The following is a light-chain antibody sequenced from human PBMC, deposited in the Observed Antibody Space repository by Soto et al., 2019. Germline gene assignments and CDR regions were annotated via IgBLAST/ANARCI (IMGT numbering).Light chain of an antibody. CDR2: GAS. V-gene: IGKV3D-15*01. Sequence: EIVMTQSPATLSVSPGERATLSCRASQRVSSNLAWYQQKPGQAPRLLIYGASIRATGIPARFSGSGSGTEFTLTNSSLQSEDFAVYYCQQYNNRPFTFGPGTKVDIK. J-gene: IGKJ3*01. CDR3: QQYNNRPFT. CDR1: QRVSSN.